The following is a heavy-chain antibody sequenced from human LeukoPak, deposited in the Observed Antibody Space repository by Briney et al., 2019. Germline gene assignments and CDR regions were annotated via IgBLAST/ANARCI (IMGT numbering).Heavy chain of an antibody. CDR1: GGSFSGYY. D-gene: IGHD3-10*01. CDR2: IYHSGST. J-gene: IGHJ5*02. V-gene: IGHV4-34*01. Sequence: SETLSLTCAVYGGSFSGYYWSWIRQPPGKGLEWIGEIYHSGSTNYNPSLKSRVTISVDKSKNQFSLKLSSVTAADTAVYYCARARSMVRGVIISGLNWFDPWGQGTLVTVSS. CDR3: ARARSMVRGVIISGLNWFDP.